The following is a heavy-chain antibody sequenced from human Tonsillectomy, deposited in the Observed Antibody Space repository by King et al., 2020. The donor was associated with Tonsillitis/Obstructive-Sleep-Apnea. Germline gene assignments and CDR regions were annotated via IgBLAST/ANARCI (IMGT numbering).Heavy chain of an antibody. CDR3: ARDPLRPMTDY. V-gene: IGHV3-66*01. J-gene: IGHJ4*02. Sequence: VKLVESGGGLVQPGGSLRLSCGASGFTVTNHYMTWVRQAPGKGLEWVSVIYGGGTTYYADSVKGRFTISRDNSENPVYLQMNSLSVGDTALYFCARDPLRPMTDYWGQGTLVTVSS. CDR2: IYGGGTT. CDR1: GFTVTNHY.